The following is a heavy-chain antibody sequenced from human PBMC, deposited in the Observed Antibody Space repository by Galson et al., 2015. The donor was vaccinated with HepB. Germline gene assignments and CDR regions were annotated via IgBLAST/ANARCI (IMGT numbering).Heavy chain of an antibody. CDR1: GFTFSSYD. D-gene: IGHD4-11*01. CDR2: ISGSGGGT. V-gene: IGHV3-23*01. CDR3: AKDHDSNYYYYGMDV. J-gene: IGHJ6*02. Sequence: SLRLSCAASGFTFSSYDMSWVRQAPGKGLEWVSGISGSGGGTYYADSVKGRFTIARDNSKNTLYLQMNSLRAEDTAVYYCAKDHDSNYYYYGMDVWGQGTTVTVSS.